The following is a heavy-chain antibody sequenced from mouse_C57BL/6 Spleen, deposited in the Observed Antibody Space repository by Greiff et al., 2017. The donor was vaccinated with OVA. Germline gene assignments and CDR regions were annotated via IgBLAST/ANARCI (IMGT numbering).Heavy chain of an antibody. CDR1: GYTFTDYY. D-gene: IGHD1-1*01. CDR2: IYPGSGNT. J-gene: IGHJ1*03. Sequence: VQLVESGAELVRPGASVKLSCKASGYTFTDYYINWVKQRPGQGLEWIARIYPGSGNTYYNEKFKGKATLTAEKSSSTAYMQLSSLTSEDSAVYFCARHGSSYGYFDVWGTGTTVTVSS. CDR3: ARHGSSYGYFDV. V-gene: IGHV1-76*01.